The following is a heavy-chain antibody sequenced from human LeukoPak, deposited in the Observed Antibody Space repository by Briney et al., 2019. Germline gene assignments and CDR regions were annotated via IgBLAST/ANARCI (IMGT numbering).Heavy chain of an antibody. CDR2: ISSSGSTI. V-gene: IGHV3-11*04. D-gene: IGHD3-3*01. CDR3: ARDHQGSYDFWSGYHTTYYYYMDV. CDR1: GFTFSDYY. J-gene: IGHJ6*03. Sequence: GGSPRLSCAASGFTFSDYYMSWIRQAPGKGLEWVSCISSSGSTIYYADSVKGRFTISRDNAKNSLYLQMNSLRAEDTAVYYCARDHQGSYDFWSGYHTTYYYYMDVWGKGTTVTVSS.